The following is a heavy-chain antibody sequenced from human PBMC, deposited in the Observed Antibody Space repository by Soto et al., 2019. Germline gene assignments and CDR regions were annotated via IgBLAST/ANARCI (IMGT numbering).Heavy chain of an antibody. CDR2: INHSAST. D-gene: IGHD7-27*01. CDR3: ARVPWQVLGWFDP. CDR1: GGSFSGYY. J-gene: IGHJ5*02. V-gene: IGHV4-34*01. Sequence: SETLSLTCAVDGGSFSGYYWSWIRQPPGKGLEWIGEINHSASTNEHPSLKSRVTISVDTSKNQFSLKLSSVTAADTAVYYCARVPWQVLGWFDPWGQGTLVTVSS.